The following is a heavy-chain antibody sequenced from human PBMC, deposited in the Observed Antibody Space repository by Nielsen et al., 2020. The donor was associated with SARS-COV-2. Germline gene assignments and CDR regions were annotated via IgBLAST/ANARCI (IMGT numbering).Heavy chain of an antibody. CDR1: GFTFSSYW. D-gene: IGHD4-11*01. Sequence: GGSLRLSCAASGFTFSSYWMSWVRQAPGKGLEWVSGISWNSGSIGYADSVKGRFTISRDNAKNSLYLQMNSLRAEDTALYYCAKDGDYPGMDVWGQGTTVTVSS. CDR2: ISWNSGSI. J-gene: IGHJ6*02. CDR3: AKDGDYPGMDV. V-gene: IGHV3-9*01.